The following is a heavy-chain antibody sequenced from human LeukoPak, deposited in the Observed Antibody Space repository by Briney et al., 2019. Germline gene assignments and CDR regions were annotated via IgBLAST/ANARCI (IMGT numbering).Heavy chain of an antibody. Sequence: SETLSLTCAISGGSISSSNWWTWVRQPPGKGLEWVGEIYLRGNTNYNPSLESRVTISVDESKTQLSLTLESVTAADTAVYYCARGTITTVTDSWGPGTLVTVSS. D-gene: IGHD4-17*01. CDR2: IYLRGNT. CDR3: ARGTITTVTDS. V-gene: IGHV4-4*02. CDR1: GGSISSSNW. J-gene: IGHJ4*02.